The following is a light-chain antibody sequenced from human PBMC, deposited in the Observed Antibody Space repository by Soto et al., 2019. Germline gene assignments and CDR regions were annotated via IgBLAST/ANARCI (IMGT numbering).Light chain of an antibody. Sequence: EIVLTQSPGTLSLSPGERATLSCRASQSGFSTYLAWFQQKPGQAPRLLIYDASTRAAGVPDRFSGSGSATDFTLTISSLEPEDFAVYYCHQYGNSPWTLGHGTLVE. CDR1: QSGFSTY. V-gene: IGKV3-20*01. J-gene: IGKJ1*01. CDR2: DAS. CDR3: HQYGNSPWT.